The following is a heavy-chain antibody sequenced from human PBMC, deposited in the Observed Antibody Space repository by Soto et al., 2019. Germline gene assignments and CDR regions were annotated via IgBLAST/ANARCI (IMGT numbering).Heavy chain of an antibody. J-gene: IGHJ4*02. CDR2: SRNKANSYTT. CDR1: GFTFSDYY. V-gene: IGHV3-72*01. Sequence: EVQLVESGGGLVQPGGSLRLSCVASGFTFSDYYMDWVRQAPGKGLEWVGRSRNKANSYTTEYAASVKGRFSISRDVSKTALYLQTNSLKTDDTAVYYCARGGPYEPLVYWGQGTLVTVSS. D-gene: IGHD3-22*01. CDR3: ARGGPYEPLVY.